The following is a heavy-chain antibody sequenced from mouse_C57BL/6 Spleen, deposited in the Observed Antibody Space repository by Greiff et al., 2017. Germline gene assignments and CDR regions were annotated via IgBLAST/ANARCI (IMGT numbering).Heavy chain of an antibody. CDR1: GYTFTDYN. D-gene: IGHD2-1*01. CDR3: ARSRIYYGNPGYFDV. Sequence: EVQLQQSGPELVKPGASVKMSCKASGYTFTDYNMHWVKQSHGKSLEWIGNINPSNGGTNYNEKFKSKATLTVDKSSSTAYMQLSSLTSEDSAVYYCARSRIYYGNPGYFDVWGTGTTVTVSS. V-gene: IGHV1-18*01. CDR2: INPSNGGT. J-gene: IGHJ1*03.